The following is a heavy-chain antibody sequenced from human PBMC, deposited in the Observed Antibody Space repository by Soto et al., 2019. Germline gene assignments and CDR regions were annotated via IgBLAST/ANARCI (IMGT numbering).Heavy chain of an antibody. CDR1: GFTFSPYI. D-gene: IGHD2-2*01. Sequence: GGSLRLSCAASGFTFSPYIMHWVRQAPGKGLVWVSRINTDGSNRDYADSVKGRFTISRDNAKNTLYLQMNSLGAEDTAVYYCAKGGCSSTSCLDYWGQGTLVTVSS. V-gene: IGHV3-74*01. J-gene: IGHJ4*02. CDR2: INTDGSNR. CDR3: AKGGCSSTSCLDY.